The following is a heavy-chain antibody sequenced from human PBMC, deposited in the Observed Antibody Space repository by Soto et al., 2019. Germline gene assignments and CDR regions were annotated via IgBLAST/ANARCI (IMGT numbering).Heavy chain of an antibody. Sequence: QVQLVQSGAEVKKPGSSVKVSCKASGDTFSNYAISWVRQAPGQGLEWMGGIIPIFGTTNNAQKFQGRVTITADESTSTAYMELSGLRSEDTAVYYCGGGSYGSGSYYYYGMDVWGQGTTVTVSS. J-gene: IGHJ6*02. D-gene: IGHD3-10*01. V-gene: IGHV1-69*01. CDR2: IIPIFGTT. CDR3: GGGSYGSGSYYYYGMDV. CDR1: GDTFSNYA.